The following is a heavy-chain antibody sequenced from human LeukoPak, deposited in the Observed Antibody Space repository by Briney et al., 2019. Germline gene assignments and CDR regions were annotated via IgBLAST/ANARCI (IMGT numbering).Heavy chain of an antibody. V-gene: IGHV4-39*07. CDR1: GGSISSSSYY. CDR2: IYYSGST. D-gene: IGHD2-2*01. Sequence: PSETLSLTCTVSGGSISSSSYYWGWIRQPPGKGLEWIGGIYYSGSTYYNPSLKSRVTISVDTSKNQFSLKLSSVTAADTAVYHCARDPGVPAAINYDYYGVDVWGQGTTVTVSS. J-gene: IGHJ6*01. CDR3: ARDPGVPAAINYDYYGVDV.